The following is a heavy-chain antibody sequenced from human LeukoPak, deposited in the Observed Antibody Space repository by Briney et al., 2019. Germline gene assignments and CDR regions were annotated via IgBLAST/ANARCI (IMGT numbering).Heavy chain of an antibody. D-gene: IGHD3-22*01. V-gene: IGHV4-30-2*01. CDR1: GGSISSGGYS. CDR2: IYHSGST. J-gene: IGHJ4*02. Sequence: SETLSLTCAVSGGSISSGGYSWSWIRQPPGKGLEWIGYIYHSGSTYYNPSLKSRVTISVDRSKNQFSLKLSSVTAADTAVYYCARQTFDYYDSSGPVDYWGQGTLVTVSS. CDR3: ARQTFDYYDSSGPVDY.